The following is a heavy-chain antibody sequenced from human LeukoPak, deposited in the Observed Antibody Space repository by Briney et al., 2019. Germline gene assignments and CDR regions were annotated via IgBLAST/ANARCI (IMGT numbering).Heavy chain of an antibody. CDR2: IIPIFGTA. D-gene: IGHD2-2*01. CDR1: EGTFSSYA. J-gene: IGHJ4*02. Sequence: SVKVSCKASEGTFSSYAISWVRQAPGQGLEWMGGIIPIFGTANYAQKFQGRVTITTDESTSTAYMELSSLRSEDTAVYYCARVCSSTSCYPGYYFDYWGQGTLVTVSS. V-gene: IGHV1-69*05. CDR3: ARVCSSTSCYPGYYFDY.